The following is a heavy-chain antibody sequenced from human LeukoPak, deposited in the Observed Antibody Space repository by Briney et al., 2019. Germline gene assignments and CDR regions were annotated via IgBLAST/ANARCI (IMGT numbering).Heavy chain of an antibody. CDR2: IKLDGSEK. D-gene: IGHD1-26*01. V-gene: IGHV3-7*01. Sequence: PGGSLRLSCTASGFTFGDYAMSWVRQAPGKGLEWVANIKLDGSEKYYVNSAKGRFTISRDNAKNSLNLQMNSLRAEDTAVYYCARETRGSYVPGLDSWGQGTLVTVSS. CDR3: ARETRGSYVPGLDS. J-gene: IGHJ4*02. CDR1: GFTFGDYA.